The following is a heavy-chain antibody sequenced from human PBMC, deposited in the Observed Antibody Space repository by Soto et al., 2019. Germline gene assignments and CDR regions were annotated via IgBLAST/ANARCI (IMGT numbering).Heavy chain of an antibody. CDR2: INHSGST. V-gene: IGHV4-34*01. CDR1: GGSFSGYY. J-gene: IGHJ6*03. Sequence: SETLSLTCAVYGGSFSGYYWSWIRQPPGKGLEWIGEINHSGSTNYNPSLKSRVTISVDTSKNQFSLKLSSVTAADTAVYYCASTHYYYYYMDVWGKATTVTVSS. CDR3: ASTHYYYYYMDV.